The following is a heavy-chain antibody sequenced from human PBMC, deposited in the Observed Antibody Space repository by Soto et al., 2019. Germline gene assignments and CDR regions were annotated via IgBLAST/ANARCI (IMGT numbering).Heavy chain of an antibody. CDR1: GYTFVDYA. V-gene: IGHV1-3*01. Sequence: QVRLVQSGAEVKRPGASVKVSCRASGYTFVDYALHWVRQAPGQGLEWVGWMNPKTGNIKSSHKFEDRVSITRDTATSTAYMELSGLRSEDTAVYFCTREAVVAENWFDPWGQVTLVTVSS. D-gene: IGHD3-22*01. J-gene: IGHJ5*02. CDR3: TREAVVAENWFDP. CDR2: MNPKTGNI.